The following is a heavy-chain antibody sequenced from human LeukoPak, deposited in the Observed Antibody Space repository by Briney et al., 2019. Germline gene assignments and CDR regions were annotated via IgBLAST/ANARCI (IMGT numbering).Heavy chain of an antibody. Sequence: GGSLRLSCAASGFTFSNYAMSWVRQAPGKGLEWVSVLSGSGGIAYLADSVKGRFTISRDNSKNTLYLQMNSPRAKDTAIYYCAKDLMATVTTITFDFWGQGTPVTVSS. J-gene: IGHJ4*02. CDR3: AKDLMATVTTITFDF. CDR1: GFTFSNYA. D-gene: IGHD4-17*01. V-gene: IGHV3-23*01. CDR2: LSGSGGIA.